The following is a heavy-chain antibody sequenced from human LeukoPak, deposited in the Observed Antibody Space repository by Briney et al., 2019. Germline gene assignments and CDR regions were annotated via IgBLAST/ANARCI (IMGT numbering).Heavy chain of an antibody. CDR2: VWNDGSNK. Sequence: GKSLRLSCAASGFTFSIYAMHWVRQAPGKGLEWVAAVWNDGSNKIYADSVKGRFTISRDNSKNTLFLQMYSLRAEDTAVYYCARDSRGSLAWNYGMDVWGKGTTVTVSS. D-gene: IGHD3-10*01. CDR1: GFTFSIYA. CDR3: ARDSRGSLAWNYGMDV. V-gene: IGHV3-33*01. J-gene: IGHJ6*04.